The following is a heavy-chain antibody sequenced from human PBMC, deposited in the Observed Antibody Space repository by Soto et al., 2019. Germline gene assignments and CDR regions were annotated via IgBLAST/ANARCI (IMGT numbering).Heavy chain of an antibody. CDR1: GGSISSSNW. CDR3: ARVGNWNYGWFDP. J-gene: IGHJ5*02. D-gene: IGHD1-7*01. Sequence: SETLSLTCAVSGGSISSSNWWSWVRQPPGKGLEWIGEIYHSGSTNYNPSLKSRVTISVDKSKNQFSLKLSSVTAADTAVYYCARVGNWNYGWFDPWGQGTLVTVSS. V-gene: IGHV4-4*02. CDR2: IYHSGST.